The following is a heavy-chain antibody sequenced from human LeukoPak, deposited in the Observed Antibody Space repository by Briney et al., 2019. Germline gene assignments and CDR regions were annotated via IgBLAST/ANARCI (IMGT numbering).Heavy chain of an antibody. Sequence: PGGSLRLSCAASGFTFSSYAMSWVRQAPGKGLEWVAVISYDGSNKYYADSVQGRFTISRDNSKNTLYLQMDSLRAEDTAIYYCAKALRQQPRAYDYWGQGTLVTVSS. D-gene: IGHD6-13*01. V-gene: IGHV3-30-3*01. CDR2: ISYDGSNK. CDR3: AKALRQQPRAYDY. CDR1: GFTFSSYA. J-gene: IGHJ4*02.